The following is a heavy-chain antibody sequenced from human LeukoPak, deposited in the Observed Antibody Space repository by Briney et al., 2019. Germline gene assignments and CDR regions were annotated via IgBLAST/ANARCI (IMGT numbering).Heavy chain of an antibody. V-gene: IGHV1-2*02. Sequence: ASVKVSCKASGYTFTDYYMHWVRQAPGQGLEWMGWINPNSGGTNYAQKFQGRVTMTRDTSISTAYMELSRLRSDDTAVYYCARGGCSSTSCYWRNNWFDPWGQGTLVTVSS. CDR2: INPNSGGT. D-gene: IGHD2-2*01. CDR3: ARGGCSSTSCYWRNNWFDP. J-gene: IGHJ5*02. CDR1: GYTFTDYY.